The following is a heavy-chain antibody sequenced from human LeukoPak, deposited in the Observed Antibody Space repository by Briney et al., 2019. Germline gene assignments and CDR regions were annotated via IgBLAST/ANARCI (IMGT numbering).Heavy chain of an antibody. Sequence: GASVKVSCKASGYTFTSYGISWVRQAPGQGLECMGWISAYNGNTNYAQKLQGRVTMTTDTSTSTAYMELRSLRSDDTAVYYCARDMWGYYDSSGYLPYWGQGTLVTVSS. J-gene: IGHJ4*02. V-gene: IGHV1-18*01. D-gene: IGHD3-22*01. CDR1: GYTFTSYG. CDR2: ISAYNGNT. CDR3: ARDMWGYYDSSGYLPY.